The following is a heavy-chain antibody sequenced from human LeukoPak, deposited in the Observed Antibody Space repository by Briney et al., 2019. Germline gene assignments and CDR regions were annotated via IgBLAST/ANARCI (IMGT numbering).Heavy chain of an antibody. D-gene: IGHD3-22*01. J-gene: IGHJ4*02. CDR2: TNPNSGGT. CDR3: ARDYYDSSGYIDY. CDR1: GYTFTGYY. V-gene: IGHV1-2*02. Sequence: ASVKVSCKASGYTFTGYYMHWVRQAPGQGLEWMGWTNPNSGGTNYAQKFQGRVTMTRDTSTSTVYMELSSLRSEDTAVYYCARDYYDSSGYIDYWGQGTLVTVSS.